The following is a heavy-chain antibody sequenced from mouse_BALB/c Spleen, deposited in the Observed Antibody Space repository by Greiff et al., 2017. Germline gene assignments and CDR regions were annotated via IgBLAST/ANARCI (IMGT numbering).Heavy chain of an antibody. V-gene: IGHV1-15*01. Sequence: QVQLQQSGAELVRPGASVTLSCKASGYTFTDYEMHWVKQTPVHGLEWIGAIDPETGGTAYNQKFKGKATLTADKSSSTAYMELRSLTSEDSAVYCCTRYFAYWGQGTLVTVSA. CDR3: TRYFAY. CDR1: GYTFTDYE. CDR2: IDPETGGT. J-gene: IGHJ3*01.